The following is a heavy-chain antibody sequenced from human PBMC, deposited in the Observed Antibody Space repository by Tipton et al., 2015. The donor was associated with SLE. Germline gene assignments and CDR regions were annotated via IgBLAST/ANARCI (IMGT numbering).Heavy chain of an antibody. D-gene: IGHD1-26*01. CDR1: GFTFNSYE. Sequence: GSLRLSCAASGFTFNSYEMNWVRQAPGKGLEWVSYISSSGSAIYYADFVEGRFTISRDNAKNSLYLQMNSLRAEDTAVYYCARDPGSAFDIWGQGTMVTVSS. J-gene: IGHJ3*02. CDR3: ARDPGSAFDI. CDR2: ISSSGSAI. V-gene: IGHV3-48*03.